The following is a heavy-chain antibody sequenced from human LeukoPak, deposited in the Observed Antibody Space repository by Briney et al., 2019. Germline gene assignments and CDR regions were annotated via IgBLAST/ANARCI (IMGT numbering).Heavy chain of an antibody. CDR1: GGSISSYY. Sequence: SETLSLTCTVSGGSISSYYWSWIRQPPGKGLEGSGDIYYSGSTNYNPSLKSRVTISVDTSKNQFSLKLSSVTAADTAVYYCARGQNYYGSGSPFFDYWGQGTLVTVSS. V-gene: IGHV4-59*01. J-gene: IGHJ4*02. CDR3: ARGQNYYGSGSPFFDY. D-gene: IGHD3-10*01. CDR2: IYYSGST.